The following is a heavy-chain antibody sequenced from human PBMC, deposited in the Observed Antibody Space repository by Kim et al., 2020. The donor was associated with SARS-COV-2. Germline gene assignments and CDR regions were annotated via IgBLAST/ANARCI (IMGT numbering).Heavy chain of an antibody. CDR3: ARLHGSGSYYRRAAFDI. J-gene: IGHJ3*02. CDR2: IYYSGST. CDR1: GGSISSSSYY. V-gene: IGHV4-39*01. Sequence: SETLSLTCTVSGGSISSSSYYWGWIRQPPGKGLEWIGSIYYSGSTYYNPSLKSRVTISVDTSKNQFSLKLSSVTAADTAVYYCARLHGSGSYYRRAAFDIWGQGTMVTVSS. D-gene: IGHD3-10*01.